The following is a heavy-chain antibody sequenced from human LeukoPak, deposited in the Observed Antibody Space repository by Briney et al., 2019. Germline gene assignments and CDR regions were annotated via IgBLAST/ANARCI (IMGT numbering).Heavy chain of an antibody. CDR1: GGSISSYY. CDR3: ARQGIAAAGVIDY. Sequence: PSETLSLTCTVSGGSISSYYWSWIRQPPGKGLEWIGYIYYSGSTNYNPSLKSRVTISVDTSKNQFSLKLSSVTAADTAVYYRARQGIAAAGVIDYWGQGTLVTVSS. D-gene: IGHD6-13*01. V-gene: IGHV4-59*08. CDR2: IYYSGST. J-gene: IGHJ4*02.